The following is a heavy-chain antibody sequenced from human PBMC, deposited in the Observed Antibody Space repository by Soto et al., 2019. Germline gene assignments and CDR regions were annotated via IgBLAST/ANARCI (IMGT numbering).Heavy chain of an antibody. CDR1: GGSITSGGYC. CDR3: ARDGDYFGSGSPPLLSK. D-gene: IGHD3-10*01. Sequence: QVQLQESGPGLVKPSQTLSLTCTVSGGSITSGGYCWTWIRQHPVKGLEWMGHIYYSGSSSYNPSPKRRLTRSIDTSKNPFSLKLTSVTAADMAVYYCARDGDYFGSGSPPLLSKWGQGTLVTVSS. J-gene: IGHJ4*02. V-gene: IGHV4-31*03. CDR2: IYYSGSS.